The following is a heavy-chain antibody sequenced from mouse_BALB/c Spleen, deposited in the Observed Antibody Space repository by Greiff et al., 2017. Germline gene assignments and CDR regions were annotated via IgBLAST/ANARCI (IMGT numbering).Heavy chain of an antibody. CDR2: IYPYNGGT. J-gene: IGHJ4*01. D-gene: IGHD1-1*01. CDR3: ARGCGSPYAMDY. Sequence: VQLKESGPELVQPGASVKLSCKASGYTFTDYNMHWVKQSHGKSLEWIGYIYPYNGGTGYNQKFKSKATLTVDNSSSTAYMELRSLTSEDSAVYYCARGCGSPYAMDYWGQGTSVTVSS. V-gene: IGHV1S29*02. CDR1: GYTFTDYN.